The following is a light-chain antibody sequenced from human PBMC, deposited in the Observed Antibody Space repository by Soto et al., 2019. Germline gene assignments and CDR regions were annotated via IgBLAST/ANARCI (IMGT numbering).Light chain of an antibody. CDR1: QSLRNNY. CDR2: DAS. J-gene: IGKJ4*01. CDR3: QQFSSYPLT. V-gene: IGKV3-20*01. Sequence: IVFTQSPGTLSLSPGERATLSCRASQSLRNNYLAWYQQKPGQAPRLLIYDASSRATGIPDRFSGGGSGTDFTPTISRLEPEDFAVYYCQQFSSYPLTFGGGTKVDNK.